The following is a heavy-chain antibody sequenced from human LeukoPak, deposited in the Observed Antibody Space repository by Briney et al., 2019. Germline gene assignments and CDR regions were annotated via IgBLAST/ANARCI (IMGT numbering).Heavy chain of an antibody. Sequence: ASVKVSCKASGYTFTGYYMHWVRQAPGQGLEWMGWINPNSGGTNYAQKFQGRVTMTRDTSISTAYMELSRLRSDDTAVYYCARGDIVAKITRVCYYWGQGTLVTVSS. CDR1: GYTFTGYY. CDR2: INPNSGGT. V-gene: IGHV1-2*02. J-gene: IGHJ4*02. D-gene: IGHD5-12*01. CDR3: ARGDIVAKITRVCYY.